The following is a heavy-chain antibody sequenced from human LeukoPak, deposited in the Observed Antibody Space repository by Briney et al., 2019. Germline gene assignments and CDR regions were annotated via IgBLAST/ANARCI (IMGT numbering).Heavy chain of an antibody. CDR2: ISNDGDT. CDR3: AGDKTTGGWYEFDY. CDR1: GFSFSDYE. V-gene: IGHV3-53*01. D-gene: IGHD6-19*01. Sequence: GGSLRLSCAASGFSFSDYEMNWVRQAPGKGLECVSVISNDGDTYYADSVKGRFTISRDTSKNTVSLQMNSLRAEDTAVYYCAGDKTTGGWYEFDYWGQGTLVTVSS. J-gene: IGHJ4*02.